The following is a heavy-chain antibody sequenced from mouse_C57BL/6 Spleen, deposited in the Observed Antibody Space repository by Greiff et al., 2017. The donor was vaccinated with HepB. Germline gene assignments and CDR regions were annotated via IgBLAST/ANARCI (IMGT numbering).Heavy chain of an antibody. CDR1: GFSFTSYG. D-gene: IGHD1-1*01. J-gene: IGHJ4*01. CDR2: IWSGGST. V-gene: IGHV2-2*01. CDR3: ARNDYGSSPYAMDY. Sequence: QVQLQQSGPGLVQPSQSLSITCTVSGFSFTSYGVHWVRQSPGKGLEWLGVIWSGGSTDYNAAFISRLSISKDNSKSQVFFKMNSLQAYDTAIYYCARNDYGSSPYAMDYWGQGTSVTVSS.